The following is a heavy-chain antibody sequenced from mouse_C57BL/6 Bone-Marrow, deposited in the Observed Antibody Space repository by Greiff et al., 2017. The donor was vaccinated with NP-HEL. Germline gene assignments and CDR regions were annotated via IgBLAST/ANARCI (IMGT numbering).Heavy chain of an antibody. J-gene: IGHJ1*03. D-gene: IGHD1-1*01. CDR1: GFTFSSYA. V-gene: IGHV5-4*03. CDR2: ISDGGSYT. Sequence: DVKLVESGGGLVKPGGSLKLSCAASGFTFSSYAMSWVRQTPEKRLEWVATISDGGSYTYYPDNVKGRFTISRDNAKNNLYLQMSHLKSEDTAMYYCARGKRIITTVVVHWYFDVWGTGTTVTVSS. CDR3: ARGKRIITTVVVHWYFDV.